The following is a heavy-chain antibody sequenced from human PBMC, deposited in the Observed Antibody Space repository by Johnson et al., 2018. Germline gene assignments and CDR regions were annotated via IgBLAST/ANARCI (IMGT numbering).Heavy chain of an antibody. D-gene: IGHD3-16*01. CDR3: ARVGVGEGDFQH. CDR1: GGSISSSSYY. V-gene: IGHV3-66*02. J-gene: IGHJ1*01. Sequence: VQLQESGPGLVKPSETLSLTCTVSGGSISSSSYYWGWIRQPPGKGLEWVSVIYSGGSTYYADSVKGRFPISRDNSKNTRYLQMNSLRAEDTAVYYCARVGVGEGDFQHWGQGTLVTVSS. CDR2: IYSGGST.